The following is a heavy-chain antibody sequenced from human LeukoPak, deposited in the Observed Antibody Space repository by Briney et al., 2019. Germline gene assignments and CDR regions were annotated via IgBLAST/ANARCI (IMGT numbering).Heavy chain of an antibody. CDR1: GGSISSYY. J-gene: IGHJ3*02. CDR3: ARVPEYYDSSGAATDAFDI. CDR2: IYYSGST. V-gene: IGHV4-59*01. D-gene: IGHD3-22*01. Sequence: SETLSLTCTVSGGSISSYYWSWIRQPPGKGLEWIGYIYYSGSTNYNPSLKSRVTISVDTSKNQFSLKLSSVTAADTAVYYCARVPEYYDSSGAATDAFDIWGQGTMVTVSS.